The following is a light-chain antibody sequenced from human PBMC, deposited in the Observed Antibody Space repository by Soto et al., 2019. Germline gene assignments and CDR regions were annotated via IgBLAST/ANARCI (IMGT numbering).Light chain of an antibody. Sequence: EIVMTQSPATLSVSPGERATLSCRASQSVSSNLAWYQQKPGQAPRLLIYGASTRATGIPARFSGSGSGTEFTLTISSLQSEDFAVYYCQQYGSPSGTFGQGTKVQIK. CDR1: QSVSSN. CDR3: QQYGSPSGT. V-gene: IGKV3-15*01. CDR2: GAS. J-gene: IGKJ1*01.